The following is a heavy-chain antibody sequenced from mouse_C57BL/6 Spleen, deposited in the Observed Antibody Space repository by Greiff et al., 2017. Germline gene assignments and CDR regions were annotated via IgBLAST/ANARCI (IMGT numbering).Heavy chain of an antibody. V-gene: IGHV5-4*01. J-gene: IGHJ2*01. CDR1: GFTFSSYA. Sequence: EVKVVESGGGLVKPGGSLKLSCAASGFTFSSYAMSWVRQTPEKRLEWVATISDGGSYTYYPDNVKGRFTISRDNAKNNLYLQMSHLKSEDTAMYYCARDEYWGQGTTLTVSS. CDR2: ISDGGSYT. CDR3: ARDEY.